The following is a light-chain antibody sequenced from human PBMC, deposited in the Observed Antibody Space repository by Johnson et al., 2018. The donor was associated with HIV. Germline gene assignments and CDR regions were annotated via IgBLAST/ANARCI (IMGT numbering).Light chain of an antibody. CDR2: DNN. CDR1: SSNIGNNY. Sequence: QPVLTQPPSVSAAPGQKVTISCSGSSSNIGNNYVSWYQQLPGTAPTLLIYDNNKRPSGIPDRFSDSKSATSATLVITGLQTGDEADYYCGTWDSSLSAHFVFGTGTRVTV. CDR3: GTWDSSLSAHFV. V-gene: IGLV1-51*01. J-gene: IGLJ1*01.